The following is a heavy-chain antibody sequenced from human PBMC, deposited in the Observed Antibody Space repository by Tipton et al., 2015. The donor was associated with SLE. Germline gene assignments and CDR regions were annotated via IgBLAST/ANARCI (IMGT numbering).Heavy chain of an antibody. J-gene: IGHJ4*02. CDR3: AREGRGWDDY. Sequence: TLSLTCTVSGGSISSYYWSWIRQPPGKGLEWIGYIYYSGSTNYNPSLKSRVTISVDTSKNLFSLKLSSVTAADTAVYYCAREGRGWDDYWGQGTLVTVSS. D-gene: IGHD3-10*01. CDR2: IYYSGST. V-gene: IGHV4-59*01. CDR1: GGSISSYY.